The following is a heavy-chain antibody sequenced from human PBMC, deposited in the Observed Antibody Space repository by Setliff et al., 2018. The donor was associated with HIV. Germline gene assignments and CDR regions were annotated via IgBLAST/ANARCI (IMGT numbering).Heavy chain of an antibody. J-gene: IGHJ4*02. D-gene: IGHD2-21*01. CDR3: ATYAGNGGGKGY. Sequence: PSETLSLTCTVSGGSISSDTYHYSWIRQPAGKGLEWIGQTYSSGSTKCNPSLKSRVTISVDTSKNQFSLTLSSVTAADTAMYYCATYAGNGGGKGYWGQGTLVT. CDR1: GGSISSDTYH. V-gene: IGHV4-61*09. CDR2: TYSSGST.